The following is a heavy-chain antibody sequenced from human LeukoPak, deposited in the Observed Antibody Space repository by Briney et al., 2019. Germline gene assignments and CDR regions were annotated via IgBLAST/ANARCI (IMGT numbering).Heavy chain of an antibody. CDR3: VPGSH. V-gene: IGHV3-7*02. Sequence: GGSLRLSCTASGFSFSPYWMNWVRQAPGKGLEWVANIKQDGSEKFYLDSVKGRFTISRDNAKDSVYLQMNSLRVEDTAVYYCVPGSHWGQGTLVTVSS. D-gene: IGHD3-10*01. CDR1: GFSFSPYW. CDR2: IKQDGSEK. J-gene: IGHJ4*02.